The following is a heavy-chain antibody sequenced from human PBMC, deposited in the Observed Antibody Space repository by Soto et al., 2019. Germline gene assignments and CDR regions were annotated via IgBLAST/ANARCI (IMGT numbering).Heavy chain of an antibody. V-gene: IGHV1-2*02. CDR1: GYTFTGYY. CDR2: INPNSGGT. Sequence: ASVKVSCKASGYTFTGYYMHWVRQAPGQGLEWMGWINPNSGGTNYAQKFQGRVTMTRDTSISTAYMELSRLRSDDTAVYYCARVVYGYTSCGRYFDYWGQGTFVTVSS. CDR3: ARVVYGYTSCGRYFDY. D-gene: IGHD2-2*01. J-gene: IGHJ4*02.